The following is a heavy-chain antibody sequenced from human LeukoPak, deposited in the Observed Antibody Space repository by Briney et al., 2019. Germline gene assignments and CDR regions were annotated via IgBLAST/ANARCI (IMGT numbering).Heavy chain of an antibody. J-gene: IGHJ4*02. CDR3: AKGTYYGDYALDY. Sequence: GGSLRLSCAASGFTFSSYGMHWVRQAPGKGLEWVAFIRYDGSNKYYADSVKGRFTISRDNSKNTLYLQMNSLRAEDTAVYYCAKGTYYGDYALDYWRQGTLVSVTS. CDR2: IRYDGSNK. V-gene: IGHV3-30*02. D-gene: IGHD4-17*01. CDR1: GFTFSSYG.